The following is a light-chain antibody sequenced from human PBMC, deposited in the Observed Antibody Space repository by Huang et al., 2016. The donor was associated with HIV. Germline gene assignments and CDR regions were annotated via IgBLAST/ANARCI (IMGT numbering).Light chain of an antibody. J-gene: IGKJ3*01. V-gene: IGKV3-11*01. CDR2: DAS. Sequence: EILLTQSPATLSLSTGEKATLSCSASHDINTYLAWYQQKRGQAPRLLIYDASDRATDIPARFRGSGSGTNFTLTINNLEPEDFAVYFCQQRSNWPPFTFGPGTKVDVK. CDR1: HDINTY. CDR3: QQRSNWPPFT.